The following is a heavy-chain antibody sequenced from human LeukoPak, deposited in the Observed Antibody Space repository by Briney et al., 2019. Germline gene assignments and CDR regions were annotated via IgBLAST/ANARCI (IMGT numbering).Heavy chain of an antibody. CDR3: ARGVQMGDQNWFDP. J-gene: IGHJ5*02. Sequence: ASVKVSCKASGYTFTGYYMHWVRQAPGQGLEWMGWINPNSGGTNYAQKFQGRVTMTRDTSISTAYMELSRLRSDDTAVYYCARGVQMGDQNWFDPWGQGTLVTVSS. CDR1: GYTFTGYY. V-gene: IGHV1-2*02. D-gene: IGHD1-26*01. CDR2: INPNSGGT.